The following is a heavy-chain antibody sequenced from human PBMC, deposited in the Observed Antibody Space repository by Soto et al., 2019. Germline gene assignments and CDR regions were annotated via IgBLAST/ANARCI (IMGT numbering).Heavy chain of an antibody. V-gene: IGHV3-30-3*01. CDR1: RFTFSSYA. J-gene: IGHJ4*02. Sequence: QVQLVESGGGVVQPGRSLRLSCAASRFTFSSYAMHWVRQAPGKGLEWVAIISYDGSDKHYADSVKGRFSISRDNSKNTVYLHMNSLSAEERAVYYCETDKEGYSHSSCYYPYYFDYWGQGTLVTVSS. CDR2: ISYDGSDK. D-gene: IGHD3-22*01. CDR3: ETDKEGYSHSSCYYPYYFDY.